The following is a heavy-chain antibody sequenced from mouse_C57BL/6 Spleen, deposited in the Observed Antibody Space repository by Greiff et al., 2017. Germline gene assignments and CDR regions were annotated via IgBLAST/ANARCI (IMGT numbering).Heavy chain of an antibody. D-gene: IGHD1-1*01. CDR2: ISDGGSYT. J-gene: IGHJ3*01. CDR1: GFTFSSYA. Sequence: EVMLVESGGGLVKPGGSLKLSCAASGFTFSSYAMSWVRQTPEKRLEWVATISDGGSYTYYPDNVKGRFTISRDNAKNNLYLQMSHLKSEDTAMYYCAREGYGSSRGAWFAYWGQGTLVTVSA. V-gene: IGHV5-4*01. CDR3: AREGYGSSRGAWFAY.